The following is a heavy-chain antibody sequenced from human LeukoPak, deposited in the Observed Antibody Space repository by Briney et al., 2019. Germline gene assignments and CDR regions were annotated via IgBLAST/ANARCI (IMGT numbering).Heavy chain of an antibody. D-gene: IGHD5/OR15-5a*01. J-gene: IGHJ4*02. CDR2: IYSGGST. V-gene: IGHV3-66*01. Sequence: PGGSLRLSCAASGFTFSSYWMSWVRQAPGKGLEWVSVIYSGGSTYYADSVKGRFTISRDNSKNTLYLQMNSLRAEDTAVYYCARGVYGYFDYWGQGTLVTVSS. CDR1: GFTFSSYW. CDR3: ARGVYGYFDY.